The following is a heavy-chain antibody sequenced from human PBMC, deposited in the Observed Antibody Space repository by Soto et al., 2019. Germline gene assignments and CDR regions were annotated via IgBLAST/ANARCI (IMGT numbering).Heavy chain of an antibody. CDR3: AKDSGYSSGWPSRDGMDV. D-gene: IGHD6-19*01. V-gene: IGHV3-43*01. Sequence: GGSLRLSCAASGFTFDDYTMHWVRQAPGKGLEWVSLISWDGGSTYYADSVKGRFTISRDNSKNSLYLQMNSLRTEDTALYYCAKDSGYSSGWPSRDGMDVWGQGTTVTVSS. J-gene: IGHJ6*02. CDR1: GFTFDDYT. CDR2: ISWDGGST.